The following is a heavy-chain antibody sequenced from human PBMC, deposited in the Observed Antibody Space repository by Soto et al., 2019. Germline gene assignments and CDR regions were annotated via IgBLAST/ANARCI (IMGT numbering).Heavy chain of an antibody. V-gene: IGHV4-39*01. Sequence: QLQLQESGPGLVKPSETLSLTCTVSGGSISSSSYYWGWIRQPQGKGLEWIANIFYSGSTFYNPSLKSRVTISVDTSKKQFSLKLSSVTAADTAVYYCAGARIAAAGISWFDPWGQGTLVTVSS. D-gene: IGHD6-13*01. CDR3: AGARIAAAGISWFDP. CDR2: IFYSGST. J-gene: IGHJ5*02. CDR1: GGSISSSSYY.